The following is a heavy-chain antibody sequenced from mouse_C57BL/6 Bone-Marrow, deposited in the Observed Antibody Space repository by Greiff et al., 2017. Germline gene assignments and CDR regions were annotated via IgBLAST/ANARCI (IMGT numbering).Heavy chain of an antibody. CDR3: ARYYGSSPLDY. Sequence: VQLQQPGAELVMPGASVKLSCKASGYTFTSYWMHWVKQRPGQGLEWIGEIDPSDSYTNYNQKFKGKSTLTVDKSSSTAYMQLSSLTSEDSAVYYCARYYGSSPLDYWGQGTTLTVSS. D-gene: IGHD1-1*01. V-gene: IGHV1-69*01. CDR2: IDPSDSYT. J-gene: IGHJ2*01. CDR1: GYTFTSYW.